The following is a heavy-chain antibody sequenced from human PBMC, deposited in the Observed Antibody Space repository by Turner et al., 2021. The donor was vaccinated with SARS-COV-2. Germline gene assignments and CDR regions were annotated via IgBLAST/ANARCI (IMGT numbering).Heavy chain of an antibody. D-gene: IGHD5-18*01. J-gene: IGHJ4*02. CDR2: IQQDGSEK. Sequence: EVQLVESGGGLVQPGGSLRLSCAASGFTFSSYWMTWVRQTPGKGLEWVANIQQDGSEKYYVDSVKGRFTISRDNAKNSLYLQMNSLRAEDTAVYYCARDLLVYSYGSDYWGQGTLVTVSS. CDR1: GFTFSSYW. CDR3: ARDLLVYSYGSDY. V-gene: IGHV3-7*03.